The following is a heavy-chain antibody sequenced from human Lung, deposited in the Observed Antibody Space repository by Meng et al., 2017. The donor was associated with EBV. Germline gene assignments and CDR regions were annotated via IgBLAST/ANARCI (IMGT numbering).Heavy chain of an antibody. D-gene: IGHD3-10*01. CDR1: CSSRCSRVYS. J-gene: IGHJ5*02. CDR2: ICHRAST. Sequence: ELRTSSNTRGLPWAVCCSSRCSRVYSWRWNRQPPGSGLEWMGYICHRASTYYPPSLKSRVTILVDRSKNQFTLKLSSVTAADTAVYYCASGITMVRGVAGHWFDPWGQGTLVTVSS. V-gene: IGHV4-30-2*01. CDR3: ASGITMVRGVAGHWFDP.